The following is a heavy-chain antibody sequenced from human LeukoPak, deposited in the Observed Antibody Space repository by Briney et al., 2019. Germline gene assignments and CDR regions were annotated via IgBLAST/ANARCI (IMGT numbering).Heavy chain of an antibody. CDR2: ISAYNGNT. D-gene: IGHD3-10*01. J-gene: IGHJ3*02. V-gene: IGHV1-18*01. Sequence: ASVKVSCKASGYTFTSYGISWVRQAPGQGLEWMGWISAYNGNTNYAQKLQGRVTMTTDTSTSTAYMELRSLRSDDTAVYYCARDRARRGYYYGSGNYAEDAFDIWGQGTMVTVSS. CDR3: ARDRARRGYYYGSGNYAEDAFDI. CDR1: GYTFTSYG.